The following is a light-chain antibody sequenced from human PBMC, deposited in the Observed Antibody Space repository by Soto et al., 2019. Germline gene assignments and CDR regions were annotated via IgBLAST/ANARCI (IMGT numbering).Light chain of an antibody. V-gene: IGLV2-23*01. CDR3: CSFAAGNTYV. CDR2: EGG. J-gene: IGLJ1*01. CDR1: SSDVGTYNL. Sequence: QSVLTQPASVSGSPGQSIALSCTGTSSDVGTYNLFSWYQQHPGKAPKLLISEGGKRPSGVSDRFSGSKSGNTASLTISGLQAEDEADYYCCSFAAGNTYVFGTGTKVTVL.